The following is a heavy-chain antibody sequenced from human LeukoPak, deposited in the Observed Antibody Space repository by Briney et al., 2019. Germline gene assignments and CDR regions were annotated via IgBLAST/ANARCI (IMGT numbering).Heavy chain of an antibody. CDR1: GYTFTSYG. J-gene: IGHJ4*02. D-gene: IGHD6-19*01. V-gene: IGHV1-18*01. CDR2: ISAYNGNT. Sequence: ASVKVSCKAPGYTFTSYGISWVRQAPGQGLEWMGWISAYNGNTNYAQKLQGRVTMTTDTSTSTAYMELRSLRSDDTAVYYCARDRRRYSSGLPPGFDYWGQGTLVTVSS. CDR3: ARDRRRYSSGLPPGFDY.